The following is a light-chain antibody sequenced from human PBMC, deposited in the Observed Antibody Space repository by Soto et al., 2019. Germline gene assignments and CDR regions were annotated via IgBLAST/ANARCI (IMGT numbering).Light chain of an antibody. CDR3: QQYNNWPPYT. J-gene: IGKJ1*01. V-gene: IGKV3-15*01. CDR1: QTVSSS. CDR2: GAS. Sequence: VLTQSPGTLSLSPGERATLSCRTSQTVSSSFLAWYQQKPGQAPRLLIYGASTRATDIPARFSGSGSGTEFTLTISSLQSEDFAAYYCQQYNNWPPYTFGQGTKVDIK.